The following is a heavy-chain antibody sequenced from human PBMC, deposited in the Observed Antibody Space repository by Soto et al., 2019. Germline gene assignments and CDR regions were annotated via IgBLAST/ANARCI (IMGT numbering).Heavy chain of an antibody. CDR2: IIPILGIA. J-gene: IGHJ4*02. CDR3: ARDSEGSGPGSFDY. V-gene: IGHV1-69*04. D-gene: IGHD6-19*01. Sequence: SVKVSCKASGGTFSIYTISWVRQAPGQGLEWMGRIIPILGIANYAQKFQGRVTITADKSTSTAYMELSSLRSEDTAVYYCARDSEGSGPGSFDYWGQGTLVTVXS. CDR1: GGTFSIYT.